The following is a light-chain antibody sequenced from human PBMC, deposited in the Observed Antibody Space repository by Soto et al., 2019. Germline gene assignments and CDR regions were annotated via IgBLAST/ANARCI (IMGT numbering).Light chain of an antibody. Sequence: DIQMTQSPSTLSASVGDTVTITCRASQSFSNWLAWYQQKPGKDPKFLIYNASTLESGVPSRFSGSGSGTDFTLTISSLQPDDFATYYCQQYNSYSWTFGQGTKVEIK. CDR1: QSFSNW. CDR2: NAS. J-gene: IGKJ1*01. CDR3: QQYNSYSWT. V-gene: IGKV1-5*03.